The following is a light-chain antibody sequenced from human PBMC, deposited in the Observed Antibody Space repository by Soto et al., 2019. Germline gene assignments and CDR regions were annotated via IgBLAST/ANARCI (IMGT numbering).Light chain of an antibody. Sequence: EIVLTQSPDTLSLSPGERATLSCRASQSVSSSYLAWYQQKPGQAPSLLIYGASSRATGIPDRFSGSGSGTDFTLTISRLEPEDFAVYYCQQYGGSPRTFGQGTKVEIK. CDR2: GAS. CDR1: QSVSSSY. V-gene: IGKV3-20*01. J-gene: IGKJ1*01. CDR3: QQYGGSPRT.